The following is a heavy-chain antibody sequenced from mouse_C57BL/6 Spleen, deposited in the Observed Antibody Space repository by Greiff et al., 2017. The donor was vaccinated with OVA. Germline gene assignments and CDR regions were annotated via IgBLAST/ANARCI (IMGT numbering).Heavy chain of an antibody. Sequence: QVQLKESGPELVKPGASVKLSCKASGYTFTSYDITWVQQRPGQGLEWIGWIYPRDGSTKYNEKFKGKATLTVNTSSITAYMELHSLTSEDSAVYFCARFGYYRYFDVWGTGTTVTVSS. CDR2: IYPRDGST. CDR1: GYTFTSYD. D-gene: IGHD2-2*01. J-gene: IGHJ1*03. V-gene: IGHV1-85*01. CDR3: ARFGYYRYFDV.